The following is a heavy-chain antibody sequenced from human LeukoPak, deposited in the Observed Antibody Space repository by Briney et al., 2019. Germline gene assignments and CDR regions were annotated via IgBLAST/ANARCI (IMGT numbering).Heavy chain of an antibody. CDR3: ARDTSRNDLDY. CDR1: GFTFSIYS. CDR2: INQDGSAE. J-gene: IGHJ4*02. Sequence: GGSLRLSCAASGFTFSIYSMNWVRQAPGKGLEWVANINQDGSAEYYVDSVKGRFTISRDNAKNSLYLQMSSLRAEDTAVYYCARDTSRNDLDYWGQGTLVTVSS. V-gene: IGHV3-7*04. D-gene: IGHD1-1*01.